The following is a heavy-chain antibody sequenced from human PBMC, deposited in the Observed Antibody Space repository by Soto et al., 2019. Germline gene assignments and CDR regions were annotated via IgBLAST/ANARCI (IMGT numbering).Heavy chain of an antibody. CDR1: VGSISSGTYY. Sequence: SETLSLTCTVSVGSISSGTYYWGWIRQSPGKGLEWIGSMYYSGTTYYNPSLKSRATISVDMSKNQFSLKLSSVTAADTAVYFCPIVRPTSKLYSVDIWCQWQLVTVS. D-gene: IGHD2-2*01. CDR2: MYYSGTT. V-gene: IGHV4-39*01. J-gene: IGHJ3*02. CDR3: PIVRPTSKLYSVDI.